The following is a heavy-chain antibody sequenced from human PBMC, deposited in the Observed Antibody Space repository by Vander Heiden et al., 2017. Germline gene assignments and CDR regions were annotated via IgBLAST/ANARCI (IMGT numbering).Heavy chain of an antibody. CDR3: ARHRFCSGSGCYPGRYGMDV. CDR1: GYSFTTYW. J-gene: IGHJ6*02. CDR2: IYTGDSNA. V-gene: IGHV5-51*01. Sequence: EVLVVQSGAEVKKPGASLKLSCKASGYSFTTYWIGGVGQMPGKCLEWMGVIYTGDSNARYSPSFQGQVTISAEKSINTAYLQWSSLKASDTAMYYCARHRFCSGSGCYPGRYGMDVWGHGTTVTVSS. D-gene: IGHD2-15*01.